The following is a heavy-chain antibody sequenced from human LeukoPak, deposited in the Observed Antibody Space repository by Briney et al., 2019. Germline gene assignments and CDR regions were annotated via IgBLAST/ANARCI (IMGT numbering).Heavy chain of an antibody. CDR2: VSGHGTSS. Sequence: PGGSLRLSCAASGFTFSSYAITWVRQAPGEGLEWVSTVSGHGTSSYYPDSVKGRFTVSRDNSKNTVFLQMSSLGAEDSAQYYCAKFVDSRGYWFERGADFWGQGTVVTVSS. CDR3: AKFVDSRGYWFERGADF. J-gene: IGHJ4*02. D-gene: IGHD3-22*01. CDR1: GFTFSSYA. V-gene: IGHV3-23*01.